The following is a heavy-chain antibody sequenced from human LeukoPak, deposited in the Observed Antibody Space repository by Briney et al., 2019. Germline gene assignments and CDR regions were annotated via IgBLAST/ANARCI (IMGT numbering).Heavy chain of an antibody. Sequence: PGGSLRLSCAASGFTFSSYAMSWVRQAPGKGLEWVSGISGSGGSTYYADSVKGRFTISRDNSNNTLYLQMTSLRAEDTAVYYCAKGVVVAPDVTPFDYWGQGTLVTVSS. CDR3: AKGVVVAPDVTPFDY. CDR1: GFTFSSYA. V-gene: IGHV3-23*01. J-gene: IGHJ4*02. D-gene: IGHD2-2*01. CDR2: ISGSGGST.